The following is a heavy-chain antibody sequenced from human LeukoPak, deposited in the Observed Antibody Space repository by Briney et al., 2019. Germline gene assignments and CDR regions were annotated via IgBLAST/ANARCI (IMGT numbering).Heavy chain of an antibody. Sequence: GGSLRLSCAASGFAFSVYAMSWLRQPPGRGLEWVSTINANSGTTSYAASVRGRFSISRGNSKNTLYLQLNTLRADDTATYYCAKPISGGLAVTADWFHPWGQGTLVVVSS. CDR2: INANSGTT. CDR1: GFAFSVYA. J-gene: IGHJ5*01. CDR3: AKPISGGLAVTADWFHP. D-gene: IGHD6-19*01. V-gene: IGHV3-23*01.